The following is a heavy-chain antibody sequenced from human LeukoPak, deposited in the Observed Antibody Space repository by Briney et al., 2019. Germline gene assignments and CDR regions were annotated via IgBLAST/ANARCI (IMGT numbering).Heavy chain of an antibody. CDR3: AGTLINSGSYFRQRYYFDY. J-gene: IGHJ4*02. CDR1: GDSVSSNSAA. CDR2: TYYRSKWYN. Sequence: SQTLSLTCAISGDSVSSNSAAWNWIRHSPSRGLEWLGRTYYRSKWYNDYAVSVKSRITINPDTSKNQFSLKLSSVTAADTAVYYCAGTLINSGSYFRQRYYFDYWGQGTLVTVSS. D-gene: IGHD1-26*01. V-gene: IGHV6-1*01.